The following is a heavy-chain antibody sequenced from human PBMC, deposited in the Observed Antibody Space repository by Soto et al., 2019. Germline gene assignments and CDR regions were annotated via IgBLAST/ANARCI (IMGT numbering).Heavy chain of an antibody. CDR1: VGTLSSYA. D-gene: IGHD4-17*01. Sequence: GASVKFSCKASVGTLSSYAISWVRHAPGQGLEWMGRIIPIFGTANDAQKFQGRVTITADESTSTAYMELSSLTSEDTAVYYRARSLQFSGDKLDYRGQGTLVTVS. J-gene: IGHJ4*02. CDR3: ARSLQFSGDKLDY. V-gene: IGHV1-69*13. CDR2: IIPIFGTA.